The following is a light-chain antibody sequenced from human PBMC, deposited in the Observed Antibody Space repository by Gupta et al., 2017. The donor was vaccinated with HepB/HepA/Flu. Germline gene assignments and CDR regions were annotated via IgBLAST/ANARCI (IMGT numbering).Light chain of an antibody. CDR2: SNN. CDR1: SSIIGSNT. CDR3: SASDDSLNGFEG. Sequence: QSVLTQAPSASGTPGQRVTISCSGSSSIIGSNTVNWYQQLPGTAPKLLIYSNNQRPSGVPARFSCATSGTSASLATSGLQYEDEADYYWSASDDSLNGFEGLGTGTKVTVL. J-gene: IGLJ1*01. V-gene: IGLV1-44*01.